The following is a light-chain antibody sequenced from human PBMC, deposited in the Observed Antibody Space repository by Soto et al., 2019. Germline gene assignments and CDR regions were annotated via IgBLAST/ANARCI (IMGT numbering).Light chain of an antibody. CDR2: GAS. J-gene: IGKJ1*01. V-gene: IGKV3-20*01. Sequence: EIVLTQSPATLSLSPGERATLSCRASQSVSSSYLAWYQQKPGQAPRLLIYGASSRATVIPDWFSGSGSGTDFTLTISRLEPEDFAVYYCQQYGSSPWTFGQGTKVEIK. CDR3: QQYGSSPWT. CDR1: QSVSSSY.